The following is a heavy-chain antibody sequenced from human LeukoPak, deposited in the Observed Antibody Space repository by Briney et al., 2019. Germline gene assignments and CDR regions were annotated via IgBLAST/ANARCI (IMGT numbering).Heavy chain of an antibody. D-gene: IGHD2-15*01. CDR3: ATGGVVVTARRGNYYYGMDV. CDR2: FDSEDGET. J-gene: IGHJ6*02. CDR1: GYTLTELS. V-gene: IGHV1-24*01. Sequence: ASVKVSCKVSGYTLTELSMHWVRQAAGKGLEGMGGFDSEDGETIYAQKFQGRVTMTEDTSTDTAYMELSSLRSEDTAVYYCATGGVVVTARRGNYYYGMDVWGQGTTVTVSS.